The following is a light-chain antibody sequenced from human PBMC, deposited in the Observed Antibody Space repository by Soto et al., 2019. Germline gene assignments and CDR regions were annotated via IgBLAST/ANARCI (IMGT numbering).Light chain of an antibody. Sequence: EIVMTQSPATLSVSPGERATLSCRASQSVSRNLAGYQQKPGQAPRLLIYDASTRATSIPARFSGRGSGTEFPLTISSLQSEDLAVYYCQQYNNWPYTFGQGTKLEIK. J-gene: IGKJ2*01. CDR2: DAS. CDR1: QSVSRN. CDR3: QQYNNWPYT. V-gene: IGKV3-15*01.